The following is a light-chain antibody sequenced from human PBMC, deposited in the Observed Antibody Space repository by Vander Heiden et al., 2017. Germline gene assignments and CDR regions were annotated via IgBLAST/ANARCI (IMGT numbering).Light chain of an antibody. V-gene: IGLV2-14*03. CDR3: SSYTSSNTLV. CDR2: DVT. J-gene: IGLJ1*01. CDR1: SSDVGAYNY. Sequence: QSALTQPASVSGSPGQSITISCTGTSSDVGAYNYVSWYQQHPGKAPKLIIYDVTNRSSGVSNRFSCSKSGNTASLTTSGLQAEDEADYYCSSYTSSNTLVFGTGTKVTVL.